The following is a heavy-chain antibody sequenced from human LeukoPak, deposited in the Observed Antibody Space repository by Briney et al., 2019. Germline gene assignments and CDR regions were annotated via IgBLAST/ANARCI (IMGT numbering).Heavy chain of an antibody. J-gene: IGHJ1*01. Sequence: SETLSLTCAVYGGSFSGYYWSWIRQPPGKGLEWIGEINHSGSTNYNPSPKSRVTISVDTSKNQFSLKLSSVTAADTAVYYCARGHYYDSSGVRGRYFQHWGQGTLVTVSS. CDR2: INHSGST. D-gene: IGHD3-22*01. V-gene: IGHV4-34*01. CDR1: GGSFSGYY. CDR3: ARGHYYDSSGVRGRYFQH.